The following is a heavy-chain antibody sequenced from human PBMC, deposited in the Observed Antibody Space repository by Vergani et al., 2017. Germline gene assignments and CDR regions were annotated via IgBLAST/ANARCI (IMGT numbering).Heavy chain of an antibody. CDR1: GGTFSSYA. D-gene: IGHD3-22*01. J-gene: IGHJ4*02. V-gene: IGHV1-2*04. CDR2: INPNSGGT. CDR3: ARDLDSSGYYDNFDY. Sequence: QVQLVQSGAEVKKPGASVKVSCKASGGTFSSYAISWVRQAPGQGLEWMGWINPNSGGTNYAQKFQGWVTMTRDTSISTAYMELSRLRSDDTAVYYCARDLDSSGYYDNFDYWGQGTLVTVSS.